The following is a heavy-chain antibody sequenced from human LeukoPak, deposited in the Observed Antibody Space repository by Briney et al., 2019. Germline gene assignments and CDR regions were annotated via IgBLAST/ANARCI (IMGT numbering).Heavy chain of an antibody. Sequence: GGSLRLSCAASGSTFSSYAMSWVRQAPGKGLEWVSAISGSGSSTYYADSVKGRFTISRDNSKNTLYLQLNSLRAEDTAVYYCATDGQVWFQGGLDYWGQGTLVTVSS. CDR3: ATDGQVWFQGGLDY. V-gene: IGHV3-23*01. CDR1: GSTFSSYA. J-gene: IGHJ4*02. D-gene: IGHD3/OR15-3a*01. CDR2: ISGSGSST.